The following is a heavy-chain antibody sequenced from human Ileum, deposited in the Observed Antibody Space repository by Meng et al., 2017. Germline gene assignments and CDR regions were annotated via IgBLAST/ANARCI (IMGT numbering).Heavy chain of an antibody. J-gene: IGHJ4*02. CDR1: GFTFSSYD. V-gene: IGHV3-13*01. D-gene: IGHD6-13*01. CDR2: IGTAGDT. CDR3: ARGGAAAWGWDY. Sequence: GESLKISCAASGFTFSSYDMPWVRQATGKGLEWVSAIGTAGDTYYPGSVKGRFTISRENAKNSLYLQMNSLRAGDTAVYYCARGGAAAWGWDYWGQGTLVTVSS.